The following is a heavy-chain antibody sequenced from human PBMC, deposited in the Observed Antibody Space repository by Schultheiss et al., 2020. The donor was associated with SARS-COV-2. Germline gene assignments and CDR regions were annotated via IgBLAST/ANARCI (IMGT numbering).Heavy chain of an antibody. CDR2: IKQDGSEK. V-gene: IGHV3-7*01. CDR3: ARGVGARGYYFDY. D-gene: IGHD1-26*01. CDR1: GFTFSSYA. Sequence: GGSLRLSCAASGFTFSSYAIHWVRQAPGKGLEWVANIKQDGSEKYYVDSVKGRFTISRDNAKNSLYLQMNSLRAEDTAVYYCARGVGARGYYFDYWGQGTLVTVSS. J-gene: IGHJ4*02.